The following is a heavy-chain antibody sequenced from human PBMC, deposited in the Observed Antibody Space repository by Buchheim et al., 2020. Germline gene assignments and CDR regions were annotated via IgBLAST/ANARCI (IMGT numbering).Heavy chain of an antibody. CDR1: GFTFSSYA. CDR2: ISYDGSNK. V-gene: IGHV3-30-3*01. CDR3: ARDEAAGAYYYYGMDV. D-gene: IGHD6-13*01. J-gene: IGHJ6*02. Sequence: QVQLVESGGGVVQPGRSLRLSCAASGFTFSSYAMHWVRQAPGKGLEWVAVISYDGSNKYYADSVKGRFTISRDNSKNTLYLQMNSLRAEDTAVYYCARDEAAGAYYYYGMDVWGQGTT.